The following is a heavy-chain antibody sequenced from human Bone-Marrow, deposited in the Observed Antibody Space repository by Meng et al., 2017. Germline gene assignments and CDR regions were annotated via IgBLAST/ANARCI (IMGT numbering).Heavy chain of an antibody. CDR1: GGTFRNFW. Sequence: GESLKISCGASGGTFRNFWKTWVRQAPGKGLEWVGFIRSKAYGGTTEYAASVKGRFTISRDDSKSIAYLQMNSLKTEDTAVYYCTRVFIPYCGGDCYRWVPDYCGQAIL. J-gene: IGHJ4*02. CDR2: IRSKAYGGTT. D-gene: IGHD2-21*02. CDR3: TRVFIPYCGGDCYRWVPDY. V-gene: IGHV3-49*02.